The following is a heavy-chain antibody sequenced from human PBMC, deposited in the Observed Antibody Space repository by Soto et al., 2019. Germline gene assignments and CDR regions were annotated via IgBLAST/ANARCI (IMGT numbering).Heavy chain of an antibody. V-gene: IGHV4-39*01. J-gene: IGHJ5*02. CDR1: GGSISSSSYY. CDR2: IFYSGST. CDR3: AKRGYSYGSPFDP. Sequence: SETLSLTCTVSGGSISSSSYYWGWIRQPPGKGLEWIGNIFYSGSTYYNPSLKSRVTISVDTSKNQFSLRLSSVTAADTAVYFCAKRGYSYGSPFDPWVQGTLVTVSS. D-gene: IGHD5-18*01.